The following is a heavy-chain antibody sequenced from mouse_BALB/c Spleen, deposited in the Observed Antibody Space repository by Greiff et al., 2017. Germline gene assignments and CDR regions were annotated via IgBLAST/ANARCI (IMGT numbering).Heavy chain of an antibody. CDR3: TRGGSMISYAMDY. D-gene: IGHD2-4*01. V-gene: IGHV1-69*02. J-gene: IGHJ4*01. CDR2: IYPSDSYT. Sequence: QVQLQQPGAELVRPGASVKLSCKASGYTFTSYWINWVKQRPGQGLEWIGNIYPSDSYTNYNQKFKDKATLTVDKSSSTAYMQLSSPTSEDSAVYYCTRGGSMISYAMDYWGQGTSVTVSS. CDR1: GYTFTSYW.